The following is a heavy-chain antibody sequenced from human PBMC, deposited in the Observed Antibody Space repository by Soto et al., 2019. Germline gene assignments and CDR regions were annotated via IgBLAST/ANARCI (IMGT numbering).Heavy chain of an antibody. CDR1: GYSFTSFW. J-gene: IGHJ4*02. CDR2: IYPGDSAT. V-gene: IGHV5-51*01. CDR3: ARMDSSDLGIDY. Sequence: PGESVKISCNGSGYSFTSFWIAWVRQMPGKGLEWMGIIYPGDSATTYSPPFQGQVTISADKSISTAYLQWSGLKASDTAMYYCARMDSSDLGIDYWGQGTLGTVSS. D-gene: IGHD3-22*01.